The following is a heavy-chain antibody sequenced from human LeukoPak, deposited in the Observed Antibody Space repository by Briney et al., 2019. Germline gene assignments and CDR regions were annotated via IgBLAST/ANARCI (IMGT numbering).Heavy chain of an antibody. CDR1: GFTFSNYW. CDR3: VRDQTVFTILDY. J-gene: IGHJ4*02. Sequence: GGSLRLSCAAAGFTFSNYWMHWVRQAPGKGLVWVAAIKTDGSDMQYADSVKGRFANSRDNAKNTVYLQMNSLRDEDTAVYYCVRDQTVFTILDYWGQGTLVTVSS. D-gene: IGHD4-17*01. V-gene: IGHV3-74*03. CDR2: IKTDGSDM.